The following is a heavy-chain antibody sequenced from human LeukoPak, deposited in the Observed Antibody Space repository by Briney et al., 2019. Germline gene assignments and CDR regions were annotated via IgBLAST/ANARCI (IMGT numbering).Heavy chain of an antibody. CDR2: ISTFNGYT. V-gene: IGHV1-18*04. Sequence: ASVKVSCKPSGYIFTSNSISWVRQAPRQGLEWMGWISTFNGYTNYAKNLQGRVTMTRDTSTRTVYMEMRNMRSDDTAVYYCARGEFYYDLWGQGTLVTVSS. D-gene: IGHD3-16*01. CDR3: ARGEFYYDL. J-gene: IGHJ4*02. CDR1: GYIFTSNS.